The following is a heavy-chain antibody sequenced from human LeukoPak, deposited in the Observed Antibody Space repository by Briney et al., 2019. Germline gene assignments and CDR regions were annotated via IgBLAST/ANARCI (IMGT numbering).Heavy chain of an antibody. D-gene: IGHD6-13*01. CDR3: ARVRSGQQLDY. Sequence: PGGSLRLSCAASGFTFSNYEMNWVRQAPGEGREWVSYINSNGNTIYDAHSVKGRCTISRDNAKNSLYLQMNSLRAEDTAVYYCARVRSGQQLDYWGQGTLVIVSS. J-gene: IGHJ4*02. CDR1: GFTFSNYE. V-gene: IGHV3-48*03. CDR2: INSNGNTI.